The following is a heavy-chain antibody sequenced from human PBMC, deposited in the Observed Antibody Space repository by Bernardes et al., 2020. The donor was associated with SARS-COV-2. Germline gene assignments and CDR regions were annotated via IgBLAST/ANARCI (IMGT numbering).Heavy chain of an antibody. V-gene: IGHV3-33*01. CDR3: ARGPYCSSTSCYSPYYYYGMDV. Sequence: LRLSCAASGFTFSSYGMHWVRQAPGKGLEWVAVIWYDGSNKYYADSVKGRFTISRDNSKNTLYLQMNSLRAEDTAVYYCARGPYCSSTSCYSPYYYYGMDVWGQGTTVTVSS. CDR1: GFTFSSYG. D-gene: IGHD2-2*01. J-gene: IGHJ6*02. CDR2: IWYDGSNK.